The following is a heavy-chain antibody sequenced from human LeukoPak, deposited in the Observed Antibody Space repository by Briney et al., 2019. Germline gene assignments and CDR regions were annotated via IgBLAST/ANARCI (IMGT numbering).Heavy chain of an antibody. CDR3: ARPGVGSGRYGAFDI. V-gene: IGHV4-38-2*02. CDR1: GYSISSGYY. CDR2: IFHSGST. D-gene: IGHD5-18*01. J-gene: IGHJ3*02. Sequence: SETLSLTCTVSGYSISSGYYWGWIRQPPGKGLEWIGSIFHSGSTYYNPSLKSRVTISVDTSKKSFSLKLSSVTAADTAVYYCARPGVGSGRYGAFDIWGQGTMVTVSS.